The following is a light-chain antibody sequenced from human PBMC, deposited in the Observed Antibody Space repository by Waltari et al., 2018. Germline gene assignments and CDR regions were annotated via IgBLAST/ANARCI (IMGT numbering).Light chain of an antibody. CDR3: AAWDDSLTGPV. V-gene: IGLV1-44*01. Sequence: QSVLTQPPSASGTPGQRATISCSGSSSNIGSNTVNWYQQLPGTAPKLLIYSNNQRPSGVPDRFSGSKSGTSASLAISGLQSEDEADYYCAAWDDSLTGPVFGGGTQLTVL. J-gene: IGLJ7*01. CDR2: SNN. CDR1: SSNIGSNT.